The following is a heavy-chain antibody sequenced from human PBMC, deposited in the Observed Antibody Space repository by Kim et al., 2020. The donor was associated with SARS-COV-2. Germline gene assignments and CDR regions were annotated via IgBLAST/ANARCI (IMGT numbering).Heavy chain of an antibody. CDR1: GGSISSGSYY. CDR2: IYTSGST. V-gene: IGHV4-61*02. CDR3: ARQNYDILTGYERGLYAFDI. J-gene: IGHJ3*02. Sequence: SETLSLTCTVSGGSISSGSYYWSWIRQPAGKGLEWIGRIYTSGSTNYNPSLKSRVTISVDTSKNQFSLKLSSVTAADTAVYYCARQNYDILTGYERGLYAFDIWGQGTMVTVSS. D-gene: IGHD3-9*01.